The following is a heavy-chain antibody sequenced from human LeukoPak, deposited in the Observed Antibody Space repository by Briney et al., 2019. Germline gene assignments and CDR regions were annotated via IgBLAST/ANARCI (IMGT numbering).Heavy chain of an antibody. CDR2: ISSSTTTI. V-gene: IGHV3-48*01. CDR3: ARTPYDFWSASYSYYFDY. J-gene: IGHJ4*02. Sequence: GGSLRLSCAASGFSFSSYSMNWARQAPGKGLEWVSYISSSTTTIYYADSVKGRFTISRDNAKNSLYLQMNSLRAEDTAVFYCARTPYDFWSASYSYYFDYWGQGTLVTVSS. CDR1: GFSFSSYS. D-gene: IGHD3-3*01.